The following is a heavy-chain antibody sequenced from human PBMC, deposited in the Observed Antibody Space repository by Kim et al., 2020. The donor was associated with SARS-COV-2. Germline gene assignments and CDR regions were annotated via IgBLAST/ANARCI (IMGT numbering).Heavy chain of an antibody. CDR3: ARDRRYSLDY. J-gene: IGHJ4*02. Sequence: GGSLRLSCVVSKFTFSINWMHWVRQAPGTGLEWVAKINEDGSEKYYAESVVGRFTISRDNAKNSLFLQMNSLSAEDTAVYYCARDRRYSLDYWGQGTLVTVLS. D-gene: IGHD2-15*01. V-gene: IGHV3-7*01. CDR1: KFTFSINW. CDR2: INEDGSEK.